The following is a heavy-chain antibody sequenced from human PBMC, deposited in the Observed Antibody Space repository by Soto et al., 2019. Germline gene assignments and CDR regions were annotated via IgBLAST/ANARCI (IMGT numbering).Heavy chain of an antibody. Sequence: GGSLRLSCAASGFTFSSYAMIWVRQAPGKGLEWVSDISGSGGSTYYADSVKGRFTISRDNSKNTLYLQTNSLRAEDTAVYYCAKERGYNYGYDAMDVWGQGTTVTVSS. V-gene: IGHV3-23*01. CDR2: ISGSGGST. CDR1: GFTFSSYA. CDR3: AKERGYNYGYDAMDV. D-gene: IGHD5-18*01. J-gene: IGHJ6*02.